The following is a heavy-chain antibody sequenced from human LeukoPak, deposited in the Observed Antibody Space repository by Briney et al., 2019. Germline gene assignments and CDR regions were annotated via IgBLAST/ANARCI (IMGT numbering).Heavy chain of an antibody. J-gene: IGHJ2*01. D-gene: IGHD2-15*01. Sequence: SQTLSLTCAISGDSVSSNSAAWNWIRQSPSRGLEWLGRTYYRSKWYNDYAVSVKSRITINPDTSKIQFSLQLNSVTPEDTAVHYCAREDCSAGSCYSHYWYFDLWGRGTLVTVSS. V-gene: IGHV6-1*01. CDR1: GDSVSSNSAA. CDR2: TYYRSKWYN. CDR3: AREDCSAGSCYSHYWYFDL.